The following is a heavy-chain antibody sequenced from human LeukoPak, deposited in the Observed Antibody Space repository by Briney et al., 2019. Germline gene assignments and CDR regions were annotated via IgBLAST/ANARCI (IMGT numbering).Heavy chain of an antibody. D-gene: IGHD3-10*01. Sequence: PSQTLSLTCTVSGGSISSGGYYWRWVRQHPGKGREWIVYIYYSGSTYYNPSLKSRVTISVDTSKNQFSLQLSSVTAADTAVYYCAREPYGSGSYYRGYYYYYYGMDVWGQGTTVTVSS. J-gene: IGHJ6*02. CDR2: IYYSGST. CDR3: AREPYGSGSYYRGYYYYYYGMDV. V-gene: IGHV4-31*03. CDR1: GGSISSGGYY.